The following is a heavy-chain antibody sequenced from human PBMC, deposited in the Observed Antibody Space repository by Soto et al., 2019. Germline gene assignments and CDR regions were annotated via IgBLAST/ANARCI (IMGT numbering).Heavy chain of an antibody. CDR3: ARLVYDSSGYRPG. CDR1: GCSISSSSYY. Sequence: PSETLSLTCTVSGCSISSSSYYWCWILQPPGKGLEWIGSIYYSGSTYYNPSLKSRVTISVDTSKNQFSLKLSSVTAADTAVYYCARLVYDSSGYRPGWGQGTLVTVYS. CDR2: IYYSGST. J-gene: IGHJ4*02. V-gene: IGHV4-39*01. D-gene: IGHD3-22*01.